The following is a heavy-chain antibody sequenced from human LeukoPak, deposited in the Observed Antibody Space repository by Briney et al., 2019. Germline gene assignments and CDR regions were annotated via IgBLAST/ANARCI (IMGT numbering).Heavy chain of an antibody. D-gene: IGHD3-10*01. J-gene: IGHJ6*02. CDR1: EFTFSNYV. CDR3: ARDPSGSMVRGVRTHYYVMDV. CDR2: IYNGGST. V-gene: IGHV3-53*01. Sequence: GGSLRLSCVASEFTFSNYVMSWVRQAPGKGLEWVSVIYNGGSTDYADSVKGRFTISRDNSKNTLYLQMNSLRAEDTAVYYCARDPSGSMVRGVRTHYYVMDVWGQGTTVTVSS.